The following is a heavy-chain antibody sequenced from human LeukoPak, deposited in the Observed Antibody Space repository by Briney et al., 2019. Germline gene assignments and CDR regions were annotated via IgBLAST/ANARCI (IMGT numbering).Heavy chain of an antibody. Sequence: GGSLRLSCAASGFNFSSYWMHWVRQAPGKGLVWVSRIKSDGSTNYADSVKGRFTISRDNAKNTVSLQMNSLRAEDTGVYYCARAPSEIGGYYPEYFRHWGQGTLVTVSS. CDR1: GFNFSSYW. J-gene: IGHJ1*01. V-gene: IGHV3-74*01. CDR3: ARAPSEIGGYYPEYFRH. D-gene: IGHD3-22*01. CDR2: IKSDGST.